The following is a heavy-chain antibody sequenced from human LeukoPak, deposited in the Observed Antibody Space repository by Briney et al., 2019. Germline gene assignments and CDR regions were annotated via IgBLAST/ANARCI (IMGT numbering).Heavy chain of an antibody. Sequence: GASVKVSCKASGYTFTGYYMHWVRQAPGQGLEWMGWINPNSGGTNYAQKFQGRVTMTRDTSISTAYMELSRLRSDDTAVYYCARGPDSWSGYYTSWFDPWGQGTLVTVSS. D-gene: IGHD3-3*01. J-gene: IGHJ5*02. CDR3: ARGPDSWSGYYTSWFDP. V-gene: IGHV1-2*02. CDR2: INPNSGGT. CDR1: GYTFTGYY.